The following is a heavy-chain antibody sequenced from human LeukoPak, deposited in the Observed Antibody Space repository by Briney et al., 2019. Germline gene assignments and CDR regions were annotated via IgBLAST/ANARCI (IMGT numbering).Heavy chain of an antibody. D-gene: IGHD2-21*01. V-gene: IGHV3-30*02. CDR1: AFRFSSYG. J-gene: IGHJ4*02. Sequence: GGSLRLSCAASAFRFSSYGMHWVRQAPGKGPEWVAFIRSDSSNQYYADSVKGRFTISRDNSKNTLYLQMNSLRAEDTAVYYCAREAPHCGGDCYLDYWGQGTLVTVSS. CDR3: AREAPHCGGDCYLDY. CDR2: IRSDSSNQ.